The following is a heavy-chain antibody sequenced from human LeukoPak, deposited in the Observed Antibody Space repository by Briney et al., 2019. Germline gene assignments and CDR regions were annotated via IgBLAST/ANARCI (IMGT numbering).Heavy chain of an antibody. Sequence: GGSLRLSCAASGLTFSSYAMEWVRQAPGKGLEWVSSITGSSDSIYYADSVKGRFTISRDNAKNSVYLQMNSLRAEDTAVYYCARLVCSTIPCYGKFCFDSWGQGTLVPVSS. V-gene: IGHV3-21*01. CDR3: ARLVCSTIPCYGKFCFDS. D-gene: IGHD2-2*01. CDR1: GLTFSSYA. CDR2: ITGSSDSI. J-gene: IGHJ4*02.